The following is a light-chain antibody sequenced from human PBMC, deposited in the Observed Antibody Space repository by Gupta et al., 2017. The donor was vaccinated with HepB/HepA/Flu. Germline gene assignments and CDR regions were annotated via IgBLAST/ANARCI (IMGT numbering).Light chain of an antibody. J-gene: IGLJ2*01. CDR3: QAWDSSTVVV. Sequence: SYELTQPPSVSVSPGQTASITCSGDKLGDKYACWYQQKPGQSPVLVIYQDSKRPSGIPARFSGSNSGNTATLTISGTKAMDEADYYCQAWDSSTVVVFGGGTKLTVL. V-gene: IGLV3-1*01. CDR1: KLGDKY. CDR2: QDS.